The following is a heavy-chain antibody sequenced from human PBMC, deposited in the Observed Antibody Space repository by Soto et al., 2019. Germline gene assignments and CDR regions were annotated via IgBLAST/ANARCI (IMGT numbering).Heavy chain of an antibody. CDR2: ISFDGTTD. CDR3: ARDNRDCSAFNCYNPGRVFGLDV. CDR1: GFNFNNYN. V-gene: IGHV3-30-3*01. D-gene: IGHD2-15*01. Sequence: PGGSLRLSCGASGFNFNNYNLHWVRQAPSNSLESVAVISFDGTTDYYADSVKGRFTVSRDNCKNILSLQMDSLRPEDTAVYYCARDNRDCSAFNCYNPGRVFGLDVWGQGTTVTVSS. J-gene: IGHJ6*02.